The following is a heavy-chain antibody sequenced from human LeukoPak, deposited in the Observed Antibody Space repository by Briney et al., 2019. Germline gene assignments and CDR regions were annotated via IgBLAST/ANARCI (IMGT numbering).Heavy chain of an antibody. Sequence: SETLSLTCAVYGGSFSGYYWSWIRQPPGNGLEWIGEINHSGSTNYNPSLKGRVTIAVDTSKNQFSLRLSSVTAADTAVYYCARVPADIWGQGTMVTVSS. J-gene: IGHJ3*02. CDR1: GGSFSGYY. V-gene: IGHV4-34*01. D-gene: IGHD2-2*01. CDR2: INHSGST. CDR3: ARVPADI.